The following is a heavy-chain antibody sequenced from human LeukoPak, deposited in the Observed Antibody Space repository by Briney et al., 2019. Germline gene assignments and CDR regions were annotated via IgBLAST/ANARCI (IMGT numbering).Heavy chain of an antibody. V-gene: IGHV5-51*01. J-gene: IGHJ4*02. CDR1: GYSFTNYW. D-gene: IGHD5-12*01. CDR3: ARQGTIVAGTLGTTFDY. CDR2: IYPGDSDT. Sequence: GESLKISCKASGYSFTNYWIGWVRQMPGKGLEWMGIIYPGDSDTKYSPSFQGQVTISADKSINTAYLQWNSLRASDTAMYYCARQGTIVAGTLGTTFDYWGQGTLLTVSS.